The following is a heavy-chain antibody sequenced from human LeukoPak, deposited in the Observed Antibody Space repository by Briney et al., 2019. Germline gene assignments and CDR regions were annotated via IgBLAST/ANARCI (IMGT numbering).Heavy chain of an antibody. J-gene: IGHJ4*02. CDR2: IYYSGST. CDR1: GGSISSYY. Sequence: PSETLSLTCTVSGGSISSYYWSWIRQPPGKGLEWIGYIYYSGSTNYNPSLKSRVTISVDTSKNQFSLKLSSVTAADTAVYYCARVGVAGDFWSGYLNGYFDYWGQGTLVTVSS. V-gene: IGHV4-59*01. CDR3: ARVGVAGDFWSGYLNGYFDY. D-gene: IGHD3-3*01.